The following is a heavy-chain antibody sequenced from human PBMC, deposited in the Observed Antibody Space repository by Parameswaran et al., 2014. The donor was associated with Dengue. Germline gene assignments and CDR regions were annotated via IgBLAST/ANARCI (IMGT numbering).Heavy chain of an antibody. CDR1: GFTFSSYG. Sequence: GSRLKISCAASGFTFSSYGMHWVRQAPGRGLEWVAIIWSDGSNKDYADSVKGRFTISRDNSKSTLYLQMNSLRVEDTAVYYCARDSRSIPRWGQGTLVTVSS. CDR2: IWSDGSNK. V-gene: IGHV3-33*01. J-gene: IGHJ4*02. CDR3: ARDSRSIPR.